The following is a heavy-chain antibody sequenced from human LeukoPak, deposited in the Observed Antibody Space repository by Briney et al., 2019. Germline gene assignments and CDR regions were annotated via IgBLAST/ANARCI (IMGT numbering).Heavy chain of an antibody. D-gene: IGHD2-2*02. CDR2: ISGGGSLM. Sequence: GGSLRLSCAASGFTFSSYSMNWVRQAPGKGLEWISYISGGGSLMYYANSVKGRFTISRDNARNSLYLQMNSLRAEDTAVYYCARGPGYCSSTSCYKGAEYFQHWGQGTLVTVSS. CDR3: ARGPGYCSSTSCYKGAEYFQH. J-gene: IGHJ1*01. CDR1: GFTFSSYS. V-gene: IGHV3-48*04.